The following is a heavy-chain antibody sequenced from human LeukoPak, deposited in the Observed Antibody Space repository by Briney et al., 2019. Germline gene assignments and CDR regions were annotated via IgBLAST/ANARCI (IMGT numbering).Heavy chain of an antibody. CDR3: AKGIDRLNKIDY. V-gene: IGHV3-33*06. D-gene: IGHD1-14*01. Sequence: GRSLRLSCAASGFTFSSYGMHWVRQAPGKGLEWVAVIWYDGSNKYYADSVKGRFTISRDNSKNTLYLQMNSLRAEDTAVYYCAKGIDRLNKIDYWGQGTLVTVSS. CDR2: IWYDGSNK. CDR1: GFTFSSYG. J-gene: IGHJ4*02.